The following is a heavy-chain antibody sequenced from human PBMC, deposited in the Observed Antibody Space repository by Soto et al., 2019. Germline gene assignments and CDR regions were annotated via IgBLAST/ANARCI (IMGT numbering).Heavy chain of an antibody. Sequence: GGSLRLSCAASGFTFSNAWMSWVRQAPGKGLEWVSTVSPGGDVSHYTDSVKGRFTISRDNSRRTLHLQMDSLRAEDAAVYFCVGRAITATPSWGAFDVWGQGTVVTVSS. V-gene: IGHV3-23*01. CDR2: VSPGGDVS. D-gene: IGHD1-20*01. CDR3: VGRAITATPSWGAFDV. J-gene: IGHJ3*01. CDR1: GFTFSNAW.